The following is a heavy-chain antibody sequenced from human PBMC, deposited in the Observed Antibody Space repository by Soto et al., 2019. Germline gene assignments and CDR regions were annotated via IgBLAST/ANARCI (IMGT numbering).Heavy chain of an antibody. CDR2: ISHDGNDK. D-gene: IGHD4-17*01. V-gene: IGHV3-30*03. J-gene: IGHJ5*02. CDR1: GITFSAFG. Sequence: GGSLRLSCGASGITFSAFGLHWVRQAPGKGLEWVAVISHDGNDKYYTDSVKGRFTISRDNSKNTLYLQMNSLRGEDTAIYFCATDLGTTVTTYNFFDPWGQGALVTVSS. CDR3: ATDLGTTVTTYNFFDP.